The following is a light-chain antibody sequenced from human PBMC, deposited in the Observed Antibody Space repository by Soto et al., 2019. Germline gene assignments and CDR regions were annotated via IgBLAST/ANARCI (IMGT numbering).Light chain of an antibody. Sequence: QSVLTQPASVSGSPGQSITISCTGVSSDVGSYDLVSWYQHHPGKTPKLIIYEAIKRPSGVSVRFSASKSGNTASLTISGLQAEYEADYYCCSYAGSRSFVVFGGGTKLTVL. CDR2: EAI. CDR1: SSDVGSYDL. CDR3: CSYAGSRSFVV. V-gene: IGLV2-23*02. J-gene: IGLJ3*02.